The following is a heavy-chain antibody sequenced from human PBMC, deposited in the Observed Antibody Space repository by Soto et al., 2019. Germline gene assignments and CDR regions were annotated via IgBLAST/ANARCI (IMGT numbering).Heavy chain of an antibody. D-gene: IGHD1-20*01. CDR3: AKPPDYNWNDY. J-gene: IGHJ4*02. Sequence: EVQLLESGGGLVQPGGSLRLSCAASGFTFSSYAMSWVRQAPGKGLEWISAVSGSGGSTYYADSVKGRFTISRDNSKDTRDLQMNNLRAEDTAVYYCAKPPDYNWNDYWGQGTLVTVSA. CDR2: VSGSGGST. CDR1: GFTFSSYA. V-gene: IGHV3-23*01.